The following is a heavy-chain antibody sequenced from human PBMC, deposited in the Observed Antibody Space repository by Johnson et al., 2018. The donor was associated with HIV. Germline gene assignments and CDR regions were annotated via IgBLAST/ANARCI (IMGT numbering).Heavy chain of an antibody. Sequence: VQLVESGGGVVQPGRSLRLSCAASGFTFSSYAMHWVRQAPGKGLEWVAVISYAGSNKYYADSVKGRFTISRDNSKNTLYLQMNSLRAEDTALYYCAKDIVATLLYAFDIWGQGTMVTVSS. CDR3: AKDIVATLLYAFDI. J-gene: IGHJ3*02. V-gene: IGHV3-30-3*01. D-gene: IGHD5-12*01. CDR1: GFTFSSYA. CDR2: ISYAGSNK.